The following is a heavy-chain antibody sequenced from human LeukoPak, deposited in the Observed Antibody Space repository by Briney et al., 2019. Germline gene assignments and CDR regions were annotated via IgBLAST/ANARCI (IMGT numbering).Heavy chain of an antibody. Sequence: PAETLSLTCTVSGYSISSGYDWGWIRQPPGKGLEWIGSIYHSGSTYYNPSLKSRVTISVDTSKNQFSLKLSSVTAADTAVYYCARDGVWFGELVGDYWGQGTLVTVSS. D-gene: IGHD3-10*01. CDR1: GYSISSGYD. CDR2: IYHSGST. J-gene: IGHJ4*02. V-gene: IGHV4-38-2*02. CDR3: ARDGVWFGELVGDY.